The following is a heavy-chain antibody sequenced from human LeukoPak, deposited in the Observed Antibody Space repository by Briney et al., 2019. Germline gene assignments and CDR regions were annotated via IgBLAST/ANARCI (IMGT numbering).Heavy chain of an antibody. Sequence: SETLSLTCAVYGGSFSGYYWSCIRQPPGKGLEWIGEINHSGSTNYNPSLKSRVTISVDTSKNQFSLKLSSVTAADTAVYYCARGEWLRSDDYWGQGTLVTVSS. CDR3: ARGEWLRSDDY. D-gene: IGHD5-12*01. CDR2: INHSGST. J-gene: IGHJ4*02. V-gene: IGHV4-34*01. CDR1: GGSFSGYY.